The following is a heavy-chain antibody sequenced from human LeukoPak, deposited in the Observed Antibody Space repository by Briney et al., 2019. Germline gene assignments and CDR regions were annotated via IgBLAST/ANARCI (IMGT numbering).Heavy chain of an antibody. CDR2: IYSDGSST. V-gene: IGHV3-74*01. D-gene: IGHD5-24*01. J-gene: IGHJ4*02. CDR3: AREGDGYNTDY. CDR1: GVTFSSYW. Sequence: GGSLRLSCAASGVTFSSYWMHWVRQAPGKGLVWVSRIYSDGSSTSYADSVKGRFTISRDNAKNTLYLHMNSLRAEDTAVYYCAREGDGYNTDYWGQGTLVTVSS.